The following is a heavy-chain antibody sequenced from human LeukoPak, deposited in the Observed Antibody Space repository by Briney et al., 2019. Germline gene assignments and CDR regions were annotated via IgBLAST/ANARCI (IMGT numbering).Heavy chain of an antibody. J-gene: IGHJ5*02. Sequence: ASVKVSCKASGYTFTSSGISWVQQAPGQGLEWMGWISTYNGNTNYAQKVQGRVTMTTDTSTNTAYMELRNLRSDDTAVYYCARGTRDLWGQGTLVTVSS. V-gene: IGHV1-18*01. D-gene: IGHD1-14*01. CDR3: ARGTRDL. CDR2: ISTYNGNT. CDR1: GYTFTSSG.